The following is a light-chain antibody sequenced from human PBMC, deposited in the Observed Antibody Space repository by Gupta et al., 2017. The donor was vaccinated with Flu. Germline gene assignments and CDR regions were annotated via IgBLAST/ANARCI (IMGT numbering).Light chain of an antibody. Sequence: ASQSVSGNLEWYQQKPGQAPRLLIYGASHRADGIPDRFSGSGSGTEYTLTSSGRQSEDFAVYYWEQDNTSHLFGQGTTVDIK. CDR3: EQDNTSHL. V-gene: IGKV3-15*01. CDR2: GAS. J-gene: IGKJ3*01. CDR1: QSVSGN.